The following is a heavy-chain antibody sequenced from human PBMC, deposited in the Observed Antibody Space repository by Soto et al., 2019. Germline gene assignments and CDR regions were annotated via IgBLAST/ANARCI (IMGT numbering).Heavy chain of an antibody. J-gene: IGHJ4*02. CDR2: MSPNGNNQ. CDR1: GFTFSIYA. Sequence: GGSLRLSCAAPGFTFSIYALHWVRQAPGKGLEWVAVMSPNGNNQYYADSVKGRFTISRDTSKSTPYLQMTSLRPDDTAVYYCATGANFYYGTSRYWGQGTLVTVSS. V-gene: IGHV3-30-3*01. D-gene: IGHD3-10*01. CDR3: ATGANFYYGTSRY.